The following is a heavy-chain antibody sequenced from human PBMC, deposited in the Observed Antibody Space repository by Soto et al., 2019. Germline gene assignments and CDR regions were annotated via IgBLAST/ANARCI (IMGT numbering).Heavy chain of an antibody. D-gene: IGHD3-9*01. Sequence: SVKVSCKASGGTFSSYTISWVRQAPGQGLEWMGRIIPILGIANYAQKFQGRVTITADKSTSTAYMELSSLRSEDTAVYYCARDPTYYDILTGSLTDGMDVWGQGTTVTVSS. V-gene: IGHV1-69*04. CDR2: IIPILGIA. CDR1: GGTFSSYT. CDR3: ARDPTYYDILTGSLTDGMDV. J-gene: IGHJ6*02.